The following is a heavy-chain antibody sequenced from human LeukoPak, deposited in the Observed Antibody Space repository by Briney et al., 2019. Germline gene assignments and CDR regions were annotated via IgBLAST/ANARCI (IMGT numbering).Heavy chain of an antibody. CDR3: AGHHPRNTVDF. J-gene: IGHJ4*02. CDR1: GGSINPYY. Sequence: SDTLSLTCTVSGGSINPYYWSWIRQPPGKGLEYIGYISYTGSTNSNPSLKSRLTISVDTSKNQLSLKLRSVTAADTAVYYCAGHHPRNTVDFWGQGTLVTVSS. V-gene: IGHV4-59*08. D-gene: IGHD2/OR15-2a*01. CDR2: ISYTGST.